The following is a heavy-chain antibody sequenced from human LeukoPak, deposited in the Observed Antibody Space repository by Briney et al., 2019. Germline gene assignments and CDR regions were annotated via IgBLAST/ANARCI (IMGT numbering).Heavy chain of an antibody. D-gene: IGHD2-8*01. J-gene: IGHJ4*02. V-gene: IGHV3-23*01. CDR3: AKRDIVLMVYAVFDY. CDR1: GFTFSSYG. CDR2: ISVSGGST. Sequence: PGGSLRLSCAASGFTFSSYGMSWVRQAPGKGLEWVSAISVSGGSTYYADSVKGRFTISRDNSKNTLYLQMNSLRAEHTAVYYCAKRDIVLMVYAVFDYWGQGTLVTVSS.